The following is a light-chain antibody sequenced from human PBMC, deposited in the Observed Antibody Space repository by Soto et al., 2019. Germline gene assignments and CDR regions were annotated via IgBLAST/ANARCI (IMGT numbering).Light chain of an antibody. J-gene: IGLJ1*01. CDR2: LNSDGSH. Sequence: QLVLTQSPSASASLGASVKLTGTLSSGHSNYAIAWHQQQPEKGPRYLMKLNSDGSHRKGDGIPDRFSGSSSGAERYLTISSLQSEDEADYYCQTWGTGIRVFGTGTKLTVL. V-gene: IGLV4-69*01. CDR1: SGHSNYA. CDR3: QTWGTGIRV.